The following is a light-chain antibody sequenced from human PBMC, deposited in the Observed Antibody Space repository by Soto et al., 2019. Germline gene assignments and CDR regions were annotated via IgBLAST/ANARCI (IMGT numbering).Light chain of an antibody. Sequence: QSALTQPASVSESPGQSITISCTGTSSDVGSYNLVSWYQQHPVKVPQLVIYEVSNRPSGVSARFSGSKSGNTASLTISGVQFEDEADYYCCSKSGGTSVIFGGGTKLTVL. CDR3: CSKSGGTSVI. CDR2: EVS. CDR1: SSDVGSYNL. J-gene: IGLJ2*01. V-gene: IGLV2-23*02.